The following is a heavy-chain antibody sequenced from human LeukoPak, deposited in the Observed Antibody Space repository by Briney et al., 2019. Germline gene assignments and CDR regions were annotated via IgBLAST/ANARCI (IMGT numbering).Heavy chain of an antibody. Sequence: ASMKVSCKASGYTFTGDYIHWVRQAPGQGLEWMGWVNPNSGGTNSAQKFQGRVTMTRDTSISTAYMELRRLRSDDTAVYYCARDYCSSTSCYRNFDLWGRGTLVTVSS. V-gene: IGHV1-2*02. CDR3: ARDYCSSTSCYRNFDL. D-gene: IGHD2-2*01. J-gene: IGHJ2*01. CDR2: VNPNSGGT. CDR1: GYTFTGDY.